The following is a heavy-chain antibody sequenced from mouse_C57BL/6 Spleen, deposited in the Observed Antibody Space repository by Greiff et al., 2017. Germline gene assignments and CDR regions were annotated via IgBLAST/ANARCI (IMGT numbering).Heavy chain of an antibody. V-gene: IGHV1-4*01. CDR2: INPSCGYT. Sequence: QVQLQQSGAELARPGASVMMSCKASGYSLTSYTMHWVKQRPGPGLEWIGYINPSCGYTKYNQQFKDKATLTADKSSSTAYMQLSSLTSEDSAVDYCAHYADYYAMDYWGQGTSGTVSS. D-gene: IGHD1-2*01. CDR3: AHYADYYAMDY. J-gene: IGHJ4*01. CDR1: GYSLTSYT.